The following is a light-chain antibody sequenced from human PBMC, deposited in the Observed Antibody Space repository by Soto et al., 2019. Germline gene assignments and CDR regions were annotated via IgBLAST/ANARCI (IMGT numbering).Light chain of an antibody. CDR3: CSYAGSYTFDV. Sequence: QSALTQPRSVSGSPGQSVTISCTETSSDVGGYNYVSWYQQHPGKAPKLMIYDVSKRPSGVPDRFSGSKSGNTASLTISGLQAEDEADYYCCSYAGSYTFDVFGTGTKLTVL. J-gene: IGLJ1*01. CDR2: DVS. CDR1: SSDVGGYNY. V-gene: IGLV2-11*01.